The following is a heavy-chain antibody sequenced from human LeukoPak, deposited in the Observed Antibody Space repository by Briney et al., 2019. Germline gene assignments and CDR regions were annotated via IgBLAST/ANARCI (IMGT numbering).Heavy chain of an antibody. J-gene: IGHJ3*02. D-gene: IGHD3-10*01. V-gene: IGHV4-59*01. Sequence: SETLSLTCTVSGGSISSYYWSWIRQPPGKGLEWIGYIYYSGSTNYNPSLKSRVTISVDTSKSQFSLKLSSVTAADTAVYYCATWSYYLRRDAFDIWGQGTMVTVSS. CDR2: IYYSGST. CDR3: ATWSYYLRRDAFDI. CDR1: GGSISSYY.